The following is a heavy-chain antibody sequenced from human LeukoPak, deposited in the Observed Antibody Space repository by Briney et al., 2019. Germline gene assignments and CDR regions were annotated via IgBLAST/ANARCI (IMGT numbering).Heavy chain of an antibody. CDR2: ISGSGGST. J-gene: IGHJ4*02. CDR3: AKDQRSGWYTPFDY. D-gene: IGHD6-19*01. V-gene: IGHV3-23*01. Sequence: GGSLRLSCAASGFTFSSYAMSWVRQAPGKGLEWVSSISGSGGSTYYADSVKGRFTISRDNSKNTLYLQMNSLRAEDTAVYYCAKDQRSGWYTPFDYWGQGALVTVSS. CDR1: GFTFSSYA.